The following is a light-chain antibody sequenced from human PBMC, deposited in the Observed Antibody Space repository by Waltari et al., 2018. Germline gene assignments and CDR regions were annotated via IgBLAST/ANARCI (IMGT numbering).Light chain of an antibody. CDR1: QRITGF. CDR2: AAS. J-gene: IGKJ3*01. V-gene: IGKV1-39*01. Sequence: DIQMTQSPSSLSASVGDRVTITCRASQRITGFLNWYQHKPGRAPKLLIYAASSLQSGVPSRFSGSGSGTDFTLTISSLQPEDFATYYCQQSYITLFTFGPGTKVDIK. CDR3: QQSYITLFT.